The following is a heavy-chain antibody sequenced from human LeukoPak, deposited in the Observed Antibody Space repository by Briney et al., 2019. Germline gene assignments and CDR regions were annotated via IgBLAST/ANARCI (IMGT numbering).Heavy chain of an antibody. D-gene: IGHD1-26*01. CDR3: AKDYSGSYFDY. CDR1: GFTFSNSG. CDR2: VWYDGSNK. J-gene: IGHJ4*02. Sequence: GGSLRLSCVASGFTFSNSGMHWVRQAPGKGLEWVAVVWYDGSNKYYADSVKGRFTVSRDNSKNTLYLQMNTLRAEDTAMYYCAKDYSGSYFDYWGQGTLVTVSS. V-gene: IGHV3-33*06.